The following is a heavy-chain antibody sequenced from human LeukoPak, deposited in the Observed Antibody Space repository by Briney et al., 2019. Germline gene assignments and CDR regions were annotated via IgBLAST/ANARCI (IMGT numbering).Heavy chain of an antibody. J-gene: IGHJ1*01. CDR1: GGSISNYY. V-gene: IGHV4-59*01. D-gene: IGHD1-26*01. CDR2: IYYSGST. Sequence: SETLSLTCTVSGGSISNYYWSWIRQPPGKGLEWIGYIYYSGSTYYNPSLRSRVTISVDTSKNQFSLNLNSVTAADTAVYYCARALSGTYGLFQHWGEGTLVTVSS. CDR3: ARALSGTYGLFQH.